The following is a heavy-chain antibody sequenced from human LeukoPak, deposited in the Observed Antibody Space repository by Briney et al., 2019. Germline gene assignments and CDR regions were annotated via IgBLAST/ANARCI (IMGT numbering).Heavy chain of an antibody. J-gene: IGHJ6*02. CDR1: GYTFISYD. V-gene: IGHV1-8*01. CDR2: MNPNSGNT. CDR3: ARWEGYGSGSYLSPGYYYYGMDV. Sequence: ASVKVSCKASGYTFISYDINWVRQATGQGLEWMGWMNPNSGNTGYAQKFQGRVTMTRNTSISTAYMELSSLRSEDTAVYYCARWEGYGSGSYLSPGYYYYGMDVWGQGTTVTVSS. D-gene: IGHD3-10*01.